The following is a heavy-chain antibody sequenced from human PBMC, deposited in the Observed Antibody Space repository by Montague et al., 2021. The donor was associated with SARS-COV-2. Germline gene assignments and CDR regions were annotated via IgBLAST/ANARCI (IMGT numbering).Heavy chain of an antibody. CDR3: ASGRMVPYSSSWTTLYYYYGMDV. CDR1: GDSVSSNSAA. CDR2: TYYRSKWYN. D-gene: IGHD6-13*01. Sequence: CAISGDSVSSNSAAWNWLRQSPSRGLEWLGRTYYRSKWYNDYAVSVKSRITINPDTSKNQFSLQLNSVTPEDTAVYYCASGRMVPYSSSWTTLYYYYGMDVWGQGTTVTASS. J-gene: IGHJ6*02. V-gene: IGHV6-1*01.